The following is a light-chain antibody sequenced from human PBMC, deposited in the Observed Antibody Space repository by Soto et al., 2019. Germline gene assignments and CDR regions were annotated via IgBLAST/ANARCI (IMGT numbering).Light chain of an antibody. CDR1: QSVSSN. CDR3: QQYNNWPVGT. CDR2: GAS. V-gene: IGKV3-15*01. Sequence: EILMTQSPATLSVSPGERATLSCRASQSVSSNLAWYQQKPGQAPRLLIYGASTRATGIPARFSGSGSGTEFTLTISSLQSEDFAVYYCQQYNNWPVGTFGQGTKVDIK. J-gene: IGKJ1*01.